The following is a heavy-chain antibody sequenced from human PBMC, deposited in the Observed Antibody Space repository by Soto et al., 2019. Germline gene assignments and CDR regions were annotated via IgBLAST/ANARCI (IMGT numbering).Heavy chain of an antibody. Sequence: SETLSLTCAVYGGSFSGYYWSWIRQPPGKGLEWIGEINHSGSTNYNPSLKSRVTISVDTSKNQFSLKLSSVTAADTAVYYCARGSTMIAGSPIDYWGQGTLVTVSS. V-gene: IGHV4-34*01. CDR1: GGSFSGYY. CDR3: ARGSTMIAGSPIDY. D-gene: IGHD3-22*01. J-gene: IGHJ4*02. CDR2: INHSGST.